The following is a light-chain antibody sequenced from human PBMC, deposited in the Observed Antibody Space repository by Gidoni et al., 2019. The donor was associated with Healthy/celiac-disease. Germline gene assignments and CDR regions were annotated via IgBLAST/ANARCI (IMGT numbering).Light chain of an antibody. CDR2: GAS. J-gene: IGKJ2*01. CDR3: QQYGSSPRYT. CDR1: QSVSSSY. Sequence: ELVLTQSPGTLSLSPGERAPLSCRASQSVSSSYLAWYQQKPGQAPRLLIYGASSRATGIPDRFSGSGSGTDFTLTISRLEPEDFAVYYCQQYGSSPRYTFGQGTKLEIK. V-gene: IGKV3-20*01.